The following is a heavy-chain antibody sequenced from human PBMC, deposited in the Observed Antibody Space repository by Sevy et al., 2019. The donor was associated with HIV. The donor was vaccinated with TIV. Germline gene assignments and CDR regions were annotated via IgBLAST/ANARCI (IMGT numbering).Heavy chain of an antibody. CDR3: VGPKLTYSNGWDYLDY. V-gene: IGHV4-39*01. CDR2: INYSGIT. CDR1: GASISSSGYY. Sequence: SETLSLTCTVSGASISSSGYYWGWIRQPPGKGLEWIASINYSGITFDNTSLKSRVTISADTSKNQFSLRLSSVTAAYSSIYFCVGPKLTYSNGWDYLDYWGQGTVVTVSS. D-gene: IGHD2-21*01. J-gene: IGHJ4*02.